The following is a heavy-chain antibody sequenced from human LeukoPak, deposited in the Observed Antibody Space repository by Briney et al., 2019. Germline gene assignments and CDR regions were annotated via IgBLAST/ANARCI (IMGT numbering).Heavy chain of an antibody. V-gene: IGHV3-30*18. D-gene: IGHD6-13*01. CDR3: AKDPVYSSSWYGDY. CDR1: GFTFSSYG. CDR2: ISYDGSNK. J-gene: IGHJ4*02. Sequence: PGGSLRLSCAASGFTFSSYGMHWVRQAPGKGLEWVAVISYDGSNKYYADSVKGRFTISRDNSKNTLYLQMNSLRAEDTAVYYCAKDPVYSSSWYGDYWGQGTLVTVSS.